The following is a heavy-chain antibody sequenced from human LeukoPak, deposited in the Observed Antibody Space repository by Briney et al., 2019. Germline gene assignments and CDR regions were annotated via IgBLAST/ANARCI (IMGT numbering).Heavy chain of an antibody. Sequence: GGSLRLSCAASGFSFKDYNMHWVRQAPGKGLEWVAVITYDGGNEYYTDSVRGRLSISRDNSKNTLYLQVNSLRAEDTAVYYCAKGRTEGGTLALDYWGQGTLVTVSS. CDR1: GFSFKDYN. CDR3: AKGRTEGGTLALDY. CDR2: ITYDGGNE. D-gene: IGHD6-19*01. V-gene: IGHV3-30*18. J-gene: IGHJ4*02.